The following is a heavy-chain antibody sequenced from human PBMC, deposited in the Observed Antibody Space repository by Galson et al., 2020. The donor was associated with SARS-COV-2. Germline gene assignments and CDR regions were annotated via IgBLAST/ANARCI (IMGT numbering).Heavy chain of an antibody. D-gene: IGHD2-2*01. CDR1: GGSISSYY. J-gene: IGHJ4*02. Sequence: ETSETLSLTCTVSGGSISSYYWSWIRQPPGKGLEWIGYIYYSRRTNYNPSLNSRVTISVDTSKNQFSLKLISVTAADTAVYYCARQACSSTSCYSFYYWGQGTLVTVSS. V-gene: IGHV4-59*08. CDR2: IYYSRRT. CDR3: ARQACSSTSCYSFYY.